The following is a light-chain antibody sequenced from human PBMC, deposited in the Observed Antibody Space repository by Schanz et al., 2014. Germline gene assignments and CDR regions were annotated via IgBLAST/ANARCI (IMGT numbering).Light chain of an antibody. CDR2: DVS. J-gene: IGLJ2*01. V-gene: IGLV2-11*01. Sequence: QSVLTQPRSVSGSPGQSVAISCTGTSSDVGGYNYVSWYQHHPGKAPKLMIYDVSKRPSGVPDRFSGSKSGNTASLTISGLLAEDEADYYCSSYTSSSTLVVFGGGTKLTVL. CDR3: SSYTSSSTLVV. CDR1: SSDVGGYNY.